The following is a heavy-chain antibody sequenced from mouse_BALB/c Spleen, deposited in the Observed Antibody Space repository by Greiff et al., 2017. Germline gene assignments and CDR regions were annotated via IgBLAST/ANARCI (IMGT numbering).Heavy chain of an antibody. D-gene: IGHD2-10*02. Sequence: QVQLKESGAELAKPGASVKMSCKASGYTFTSYWMHWVKQRPGQGLEWIGYINPSTGYTEYNQKFKDKATLTADKSSSTAYMQLSSLTSEDSAVYYCARGYGNWYFDVWGAGTTVTVSS. CDR1: GYTFTSYW. CDR2: INPSTGYT. CDR3: ARGYGNWYFDV. V-gene: IGHV1-7*01. J-gene: IGHJ1*01.